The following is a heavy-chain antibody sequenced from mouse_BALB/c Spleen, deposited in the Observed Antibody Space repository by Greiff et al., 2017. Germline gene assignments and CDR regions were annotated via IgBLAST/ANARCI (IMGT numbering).Heavy chain of an antibody. CDR1: GFTFSSFG. V-gene: IGHV5-17*02. D-gene: IGHD2-14*01. CDR2: ISSGSSTI. CDR3: ARDRRLAY. J-gene: IGHJ3*01. Sequence: EVKLQESGGGLVQPGGSRKLSCAASGFTFSSFGMHWVRQAPEKGLEWVAYISSGSSTIYYADTVNGRFTISREHPKNTLFLQMTSLRSEDTAMYYCARDRRLAYWGQGTLVTVSA.